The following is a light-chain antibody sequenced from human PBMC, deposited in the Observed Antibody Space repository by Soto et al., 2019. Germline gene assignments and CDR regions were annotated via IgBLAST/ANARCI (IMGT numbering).Light chain of an antibody. CDR1: SSNLGAGYD. CDR2: AND. Sequence: QSVLTEPPSVSGAPGQRVTITCTGSSSNLGAGYDVHWYQQVPGTAPKLLIFANDNRPSGVPDRFSGSKSGTSASLAITRLQAEDESFYYCQSYDSSVTGLVLFGGGTKATVL. J-gene: IGLJ2*01. CDR3: QSYDSSVTGLVL. V-gene: IGLV1-40*01.